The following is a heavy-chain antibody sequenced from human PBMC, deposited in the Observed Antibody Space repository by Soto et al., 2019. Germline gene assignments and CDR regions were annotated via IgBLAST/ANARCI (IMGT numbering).Heavy chain of an antibody. V-gene: IGHV4-59*01. Sequence: SETLSLTCTVSGGSISSNYWTWIRQPPGEGLEWIGYVYNSGSTNYNPSLKSRVTISEDTSKSQFSLKVNSMTAADTAVYYCARYRREAVAGYTLDNWGQGILVTV. CDR3: ARYRREAVAGYTLDN. D-gene: IGHD6-13*01. J-gene: IGHJ4*02. CDR2: VYNSGST. CDR1: GGSISSNY.